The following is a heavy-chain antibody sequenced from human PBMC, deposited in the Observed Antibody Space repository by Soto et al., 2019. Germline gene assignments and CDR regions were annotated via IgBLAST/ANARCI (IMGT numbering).Heavy chain of an antibody. V-gene: IGHV1-69*13. J-gene: IGHJ3*02. CDR1: GGTFSSYA. CDR2: IIPIFGTA. CDR3: AREIVATTSGDAFDI. Sequence: SVKVSCKASGGTFSSYAISWVRQARGQGLEWMGGIIPIFGTANYAQKFQGRVTITADESTSTAYMELSSLRSEDTAVYYCAREIVATTSGDAFDIWGQGTMVTVSS. D-gene: IGHD5-12*01.